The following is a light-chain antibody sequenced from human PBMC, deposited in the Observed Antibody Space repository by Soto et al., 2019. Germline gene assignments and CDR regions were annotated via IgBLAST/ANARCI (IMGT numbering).Light chain of an antibody. CDR2: GAT. J-gene: IGKJ1*01. V-gene: IGKV3D-15*02. CDR3: QQYGSSPGWT. Sequence: EVVMTQSPATLSVSPGERATLFCWASQIINDNVAWYQQKPGQAPRLLMYGATTRATDIPARFSGGQSGTEFTLTISRLEPEDFAVYYCQQYGSSPGWTFGQGTKVDIK. CDR1: QIINDN.